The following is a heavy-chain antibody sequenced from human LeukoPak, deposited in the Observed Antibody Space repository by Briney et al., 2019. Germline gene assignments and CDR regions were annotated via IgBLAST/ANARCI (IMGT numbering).Heavy chain of an antibody. CDR3: AREGSYDFWSGYYRAFDI. J-gene: IGHJ3*02. D-gene: IGHD3-3*01. CDR1: GGSISGGSYY. V-gene: IGHV4-61*02. CDR2: IYTSGST. Sequence: SQTLSLTCTVSGGSISGGSYYWSWIRQPAGKGLEWIGRIYTSGSTNYNPSLKSRVTISVDTSKNQFSLKLSSVTAADTAVYYCAREGSYDFWSGYYRAFDIWGQGTMVTVSS.